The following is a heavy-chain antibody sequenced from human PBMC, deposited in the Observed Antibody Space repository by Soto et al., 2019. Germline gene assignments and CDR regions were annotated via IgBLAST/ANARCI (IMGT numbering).Heavy chain of an antibody. CDR3: TASYRDYVGSAFDI. CDR2: IKSKTDGGTR. D-gene: IGHD4-17*01. J-gene: IGHJ3*02. V-gene: IGHV3-15*07. Sequence: QLVVSGGGLVKPGGSLRLSCAASGFTFSHAWRNWVRQAPGKGLEWVGRIKSKTDGGTRDYAAPVKGRFTISRDDSENTLYLQMNSLKTEDTAVYYCTASYRDYVGSAFDIWGQGTMVTVSS. CDR1: GFTFSHAW.